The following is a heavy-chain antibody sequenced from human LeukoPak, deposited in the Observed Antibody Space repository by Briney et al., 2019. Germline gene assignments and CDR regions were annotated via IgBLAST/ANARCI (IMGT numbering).Heavy chain of an antibody. CDR1: GFTFSSHW. J-gene: IGHJ4*02. V-gene: IGHV3-74*01. CDR3: ASYFRCSGATCYTNY. CDR2: INSDGSTT. Sequence: GGSLRLSCAASGFTFSSHWMSYVRQAPGKGLVWVSRINSDGSTTSYADSVKGRFTISRDNTKNTLYLQMNSLRAEDTAVYYCASYFRCSGATCYTNYWGQGTLVTVSS. D-gene: IGHD2-2*02.